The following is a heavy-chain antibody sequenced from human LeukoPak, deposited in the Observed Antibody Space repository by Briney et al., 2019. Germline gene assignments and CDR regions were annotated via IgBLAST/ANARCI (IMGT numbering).Heavy chain of an antibody. J-gene: IGHJ4*02. CDR3: ARDPSTVTTRGGDY. CDR2: INTHTGNP. Sequence: ASVKVSCKASGYTITNNWMHWVRQAPGQGLEWMGWINTHTGNPTYAQDFTGRFVFSLDTSVSTAYLQISSLRVEDTAVYYCARDPSTVTTRGGDYWGQGTLATVSS. D-gene: IGHD4-17*01. V-gene: IGHV7-4-1*02. CDR1: GYTITNNW.